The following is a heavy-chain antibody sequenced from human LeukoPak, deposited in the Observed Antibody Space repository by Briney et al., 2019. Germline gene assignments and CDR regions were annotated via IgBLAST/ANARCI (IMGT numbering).Heavy chain of an antibody. V-gene: IGHV3-23*01. Sequence: PGGSLRLSCAASGFTFSSYAMSWVRPAPGKGLEWVSAISGSGGSTYSADSEKGRFTISRDNSKNTLYLQMNGLRAEDKAVYYCANLGIVGATPTFDYWGQGTLVTVSS. J-gene: IGHJ4*02. CDR3: ANLGIVGATPTFDY. CDR2: ISGSGGST. CDR1: GFTFSSYA. D-gene: IGHD1-26*01.